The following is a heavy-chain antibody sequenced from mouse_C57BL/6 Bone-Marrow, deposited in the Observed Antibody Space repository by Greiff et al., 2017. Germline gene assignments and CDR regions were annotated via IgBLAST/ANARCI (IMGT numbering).Heavy chain of an antibody. CDR2: FYPGDGDT. J-gene: IGHJ2*01. CDR1: GYAFSSSW. V-gene: IGHV1-82*01. Sequence: QVQLQQSGPELVKPGASVKISCKASGYAFSSSWMNWVKQRPGKGLEWIGRFYPGDGDTNYNGKFKGKATLTPDKSSSTAYMQLSSLTSEDSAVSFCARDPYYSIYFDYWGQGTTLTVSS. D-gene: IGHD2-5*01. CDR3: ARDPYYSIYFDY.